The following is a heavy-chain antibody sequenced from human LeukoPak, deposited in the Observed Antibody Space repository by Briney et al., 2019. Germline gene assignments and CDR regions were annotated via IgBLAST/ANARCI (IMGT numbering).Heavy chain of an antibody. D-gene: IGHD2-15*01. CDR1: GYSFTSYW. Sequence: GESLKISCKGSGYSFTSYWIGWVRQMPGKGLEWMGIIYPGDSDTRYSPSFQGQVTISADKSISTAYLQWSSLKASDTAMYYCARHTVVAATYGAFDIWGQGTMVTVSS. CDR2: IYPGDSDT. J-gene: IGHJ3*02. CDR3: ARHTVVAATYGAFDI. V-gene: IGHV5-51*01.